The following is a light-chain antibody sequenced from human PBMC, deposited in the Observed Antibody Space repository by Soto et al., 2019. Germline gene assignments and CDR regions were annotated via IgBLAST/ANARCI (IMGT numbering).Light chain of an antibody. CDR3: QHYDNLPDT. Sequence: IQMTQSPSSLSASVGDRVTITCRASQDINNYLNWYQQKPGKAPKLLIYDAISLQTGVPSRFSGSGSGTYFTFTINLLQPEDIATYFCQHYDNLPDTFGQGTKLDI. CDR1: QDINNY. CDR2: DAI. V-gene: IGKV1-33*01. J-gene: IGKJ2*01.